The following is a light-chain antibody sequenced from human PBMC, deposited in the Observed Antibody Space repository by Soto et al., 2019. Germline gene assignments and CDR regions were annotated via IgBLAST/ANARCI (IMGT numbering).Light chain of an antibody. Sequence: DIQMTPSPSSLSASVGDRVTITCRTSQSISSYLNWYQQKPGKAPKLLIYAASTLHTGVPSRFSGSGSGTDFTLTINSLQPEDSATYYCQQTYSSPHTFGQGTKLQIK. V-gene: IGKV1-39*01. CDR1: QSISSY. CDR2: AAS. J-gene: IGKJ2*01. CDR3: QQTYSSPHT.